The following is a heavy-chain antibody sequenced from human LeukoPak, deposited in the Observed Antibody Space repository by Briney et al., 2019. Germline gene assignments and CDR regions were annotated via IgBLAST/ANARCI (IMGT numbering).Heavy chain of an antibody. J-gene: IGHJ4*02. Sequence: GASVKVSFKASGYTFTTYDVAWVRQAPGQGLEWMGWVNPNSGNTGYARKFRGAVTISSDASVTSAYMEVSSLTSEDTAVYFCARAVRNQLLLEEWGQGTLITVSS. CDR2: VNPNSGNT. CDR3: ARAVRNQLLLEE. CDR1: GYTFTTYD. V-gene: IGHV1-8*01. D-gene: IGHD2-2*01.